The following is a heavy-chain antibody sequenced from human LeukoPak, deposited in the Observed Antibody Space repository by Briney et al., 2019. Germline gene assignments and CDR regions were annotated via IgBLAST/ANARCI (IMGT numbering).Heavy chain of an antibody. Sequence: SVKVSCKASGGTFSSYTISWVRQAPGQGLEWMGRIIPIPGIANYAQKFQGRVTITADKSTSTAYMELSSLRSEGTAVYYCARDCSSTSCSPPGWFDPWGQGTLVTVSS. J-gene: IGHJ5*02. CDR2: IIPIPGIA. V-gene: IGHV1-69*04. D-gene: IGHD2-2*01. CDR1: GGTFSSYT. CDR3: ARDCSSTSCSPPGWFDP.